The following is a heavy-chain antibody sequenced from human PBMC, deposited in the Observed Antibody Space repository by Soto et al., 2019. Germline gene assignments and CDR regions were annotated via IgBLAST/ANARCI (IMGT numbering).Heavy chain of an antibody. CDR2: IIPISGST. Sequence: QVQLVQSGAEVKRPGSSVKVSCEASGGTFSSLGFTWVRQAPGQGLERMGGIIPISGSTTFDPKFLGRVTITADESTSTTYMELTALTSDDTAIYYCATRGTQGRWLEFADYWGQGTLVTVSS. J-gene: IGHJ4*02. CDR1: GGTFSSLG. V-gene: IGHV1-69*01. D-gene: IGHD5-12*01. CDR3: ATRGTQGRWLEFADY.